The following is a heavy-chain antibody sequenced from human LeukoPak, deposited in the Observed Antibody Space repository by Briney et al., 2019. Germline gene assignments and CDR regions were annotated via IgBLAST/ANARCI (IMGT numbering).Heavy chain of an antibody. V-gene: IGHV1-2*02. CDR2: ITPNSAAT. Sequence: GASVNVSCKASGYTFTAYNIHWVRQAPGQGLEWMGWITPNSAATNYAQQFQGRVTMTRDTSISTVYMELNNLISDDTAVYYCARGMGSGTYRRFDFWGQGTLVTVSS. CDR1: GYTFTAYN. J-gene: IGHJ4*02. CDR3: ARGMGSGTYRRFDF. D-gene: IGHD3-10*01.